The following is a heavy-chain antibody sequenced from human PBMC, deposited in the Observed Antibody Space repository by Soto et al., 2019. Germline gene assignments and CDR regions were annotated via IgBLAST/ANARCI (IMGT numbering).Heavy chain of an antibody. Sequence: ASVKVSCKASGYTFTSYGISWVRQAPGQGLEWMGWISAYNGNTNYAQKLQGRVTMTTDTSTSTAYMELRSLRSDDTAVYYCARGTSSSWSWRPTSYFDYWGQGTLVTVSS. D-gene: IGHD6-13*01. CDR1: GYTFTSYG. CDR2: ISAYNGNT. CDR3: ARGTSSSWSWRPTSYFDY. J-gene: IGHJ4*02. V-gene: IGHV1-18*01.